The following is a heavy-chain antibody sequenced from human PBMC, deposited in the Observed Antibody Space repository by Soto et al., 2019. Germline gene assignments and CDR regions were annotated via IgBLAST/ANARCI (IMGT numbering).Heavy chain of an antibody. CDR3: ARGGVDVESTCHLDY. J-gene: IGHJ4*02. CDR1: GGTFNNYA. CDR2: IIPIIGTA. V-gene: IGHV1-69*01. D-gene: IGHD5-12*01. Sequence: QVQLVQSGAEVKKPGSSVKVSCKASGGTFNNYAISWVRQAPGQGLEWMGGIIPIIGTADYAHKFQGRLAISAHDSTGTTFMALSRLRSDDTCLYDCARGGVDVESTCHLDYGSECTLFTASS.